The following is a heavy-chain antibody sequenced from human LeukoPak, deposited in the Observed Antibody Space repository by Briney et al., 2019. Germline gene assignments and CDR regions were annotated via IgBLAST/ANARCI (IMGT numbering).Heavy chain of an antibody. CDR3: AKRAVVIRVILVGFHKEAYYFDS. V-gene: IGHV3-23*01. J-gene: IGHJ4*02. Sequence: GGSLRLSCAASGFTFSSYSMNWVRQAPGKGLEWVAGISGSGGSTNFADSVKGRFTISRDNPRNTLYLQMNSLRGEDTAVYFCAKRAVVIRVILVGFHKEAYYFDSWGQGALVTVSS. CDR1: GFTFSSYS. D-gene: IGHD3-22*01. CDR2: ISGSGGST.